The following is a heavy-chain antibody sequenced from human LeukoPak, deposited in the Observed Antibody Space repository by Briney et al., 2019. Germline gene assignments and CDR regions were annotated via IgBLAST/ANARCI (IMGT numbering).Heavy chain of an antibody. D-gene: IGHD6-6*01. V-gene: IGHV3-74*01. J-gene: IGHJ4*02. CDR1: GFTFSSYA. CDR3: ASPREAARSATFDY. CDR2: VNTDGGST. Sequence: PGRSLRLSCAASGFTFSSYAMHWVRQAPGKGLEWVSRVNTDGGSTTYSDSVKGRFSISRDNAKNTVYLQMNSLRAEDTAVYYCASPREAARSATFDYWRQGTLVTVSS.